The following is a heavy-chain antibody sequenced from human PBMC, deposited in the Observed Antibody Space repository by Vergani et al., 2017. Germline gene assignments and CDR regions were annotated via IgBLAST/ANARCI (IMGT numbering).Heavy chain of an antibody. J-gene: IGHJ4*02. Sequence: QVQLQESGPGLVKPSQTLSLTCTVSGGSISSGSYYWSWIRQPAGKGLEWIGYIYHSGSTYYNPSLKSRVTISVDRSKNQFSLKLSSVTAADTAVYYCSRENPWLGSAFDYWGKGTLVTVSS. CDR1: GGSISSGSYY. CDR3: SRENPWLGSAFDY. V-gene: IGHV4-30-2*01. D-gene: IGHD6-19*01. CDR2: IYHSGST.